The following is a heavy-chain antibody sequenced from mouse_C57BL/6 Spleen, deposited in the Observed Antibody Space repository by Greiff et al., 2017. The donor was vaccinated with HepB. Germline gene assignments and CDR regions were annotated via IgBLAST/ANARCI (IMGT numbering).Heavy chain of an antibody. J-gene: IGHJ3*01. V-gene: IGHV1-54*01. Sequence: VQLQQSGAELVRPGTSVKVSCKASGYAFTNYLIEWVKQRPGQGLEWIGVINPGSGGTNYNEKLKGKAKLTADKSSSTAYMQLSSLTSEDSAVYFCAKDYDGFAYWGQGTLVTVSA. CDR2: INPGSGGT. CDR1: GYAFTNYL. CDR3: AKDYDGFAY. D-gene: IGHD2-4*01.